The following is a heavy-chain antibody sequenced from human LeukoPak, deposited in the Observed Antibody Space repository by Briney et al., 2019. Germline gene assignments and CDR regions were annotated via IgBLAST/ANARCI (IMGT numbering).Heavy chain of an antibody. J-gene: IGHJ4*02. CDR1: GGSLSTFY. Sequence: KASESLSLTCTVAGGSLSTFYWSWIRQPPGKGLEWLAYISLSGSTSYKHFLKSRVVMSVDTSKNQFSLKLSSVTAADTAVYYCARDNYYDSSGYFLFDYWGQETLVTVSS. D-gene: IGHD3-22*01. CDR3: ARDNYYDSSGYFLFDY. V-gene: IGHV4-59*12. CDR2: ISLSGST.